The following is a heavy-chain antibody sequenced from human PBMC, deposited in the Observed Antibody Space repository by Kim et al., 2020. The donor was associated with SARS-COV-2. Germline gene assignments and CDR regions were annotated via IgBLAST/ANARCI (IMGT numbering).Heavy chain of an antibody. D-gene: IGHD4-17*01. V-gene: IGHV4-4*07. CDR3: ARNTATVNTLDY. J-gene: IGHJ4*01. CDR2: IYSSGLI. Sequence: SETLSLTCTVSGGSINNYYWNWIRQSAGRGLEWIGRIYSSGLINHNPSLESRVTMSVDTSKNQFYLNLSSVTAADTAVYYCARNTATVNTLDYWGHGTLVTVSS. CDR1: GGSINNYY.